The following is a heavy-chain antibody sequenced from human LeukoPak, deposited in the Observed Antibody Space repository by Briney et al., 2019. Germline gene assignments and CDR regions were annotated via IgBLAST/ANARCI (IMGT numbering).Heavy chain of an antibody. D-gene: IGHD2-2*01. CDR2: ISTSGDEI. CDR3: AIYQQYPTLGSDY. J-gene: IGHJ4*02. V-gene: IGHV3-23*01. CDR1: GFSVTRKY. Sequence: GGSLRLSCAASGFSVTRKYMSWVRQAPGKGLEWVPVISTSGDEIHYAESVKGRFTISRDNSKNTLSLQMNSLRADDTAMYYCAIYQQYPTLGSDYWGQGTLVTVSS.